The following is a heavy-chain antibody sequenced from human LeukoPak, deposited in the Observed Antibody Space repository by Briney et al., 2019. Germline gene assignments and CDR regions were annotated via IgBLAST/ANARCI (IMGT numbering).Heavy chain of an antibody. J-gene: IGHJ3*02. CDR2: IYSGGST. D-gene: IGHD3-10*01. CDR3: AGRYGSGSYYEEDAFDI. Sequence: PGGSLRLSCAASGFTVSSKYMSWVRQAPGKGLEWVSVIYSGGSTYYADSVKGRFTISRDNSKNTLYLQMNSLRAEDTAVYYCAGRYGSGSYYEEDAFDIWGQGTMVTVSS. V-gene: IGHV3-66*01. CDR1: GFTVSSKY.